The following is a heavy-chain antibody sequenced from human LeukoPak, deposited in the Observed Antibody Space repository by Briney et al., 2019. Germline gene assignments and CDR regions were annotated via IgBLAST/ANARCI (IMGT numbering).Heavy chain of an antibody. CDR1: GFTFSSYG. D-gene: IGHD5-12*01. CDR3: AKVMSGYDSDAFDI. V-gene: IGHV3-23*01. J-gene: IGHJ3*02. CDR2: IRGSGDRT. Sequence: PGGSLRLSCAASGFTFSSYGMSWVRQAPGKGLEWVSGIRGSGDRTFYADSVKGRFTISRDNSKNTLYLQMNSLRAEDTAVYYCAKVMSGYDSDAFDIWGQGTMVTVSS.